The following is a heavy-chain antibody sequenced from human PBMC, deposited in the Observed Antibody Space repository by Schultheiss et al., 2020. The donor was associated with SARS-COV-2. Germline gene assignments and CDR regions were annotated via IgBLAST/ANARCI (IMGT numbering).Heavy chain of an antibody. Sequence: GGSLRLSCAASGFTFDDYTMHWVRQAPGKGLEWVSLISWDGGSTYYADSVKGRFTISRDNSKNSLYLQMNSLRTEDTALYYCAKDQRGVRGVIITGFDYWGQGTLVTVSS. J-gene: IGHJ4*02. D-gene: IGHD3-10*01. CDR3: AKDQRGVRGVIITGFDY. V-gene: IGHV3-43*01. CDR1: GFTFDDYT. CDR2: ISWDGGST.